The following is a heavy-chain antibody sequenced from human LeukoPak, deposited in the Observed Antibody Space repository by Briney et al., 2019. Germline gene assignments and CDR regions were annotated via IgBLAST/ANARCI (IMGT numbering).Heavy chain of an antibody. CDR1: GFTFSSYS. Sequence: GGSLRLSCAASGFTFSSYSMNWVRQAPGKGLEWVSSISSSSSYIYYADSVKGRFTISRDNAKNSLYLQMNSLRAEDTAVYYCARGGIRVSGIDEFDYWGQGTLVTVSS. CDR3: ARGGIRVSGIDEFDY. D-gene: IGHD6-19*01. J-gene: IGHJ4*02. CDR2: ISSSSSYI. V-gene: IGHV3-21*01.